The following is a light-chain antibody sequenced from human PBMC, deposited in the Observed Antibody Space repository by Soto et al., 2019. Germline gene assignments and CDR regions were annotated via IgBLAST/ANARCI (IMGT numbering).Light chain of an antibody. CDR1: QTISSP. CDR2: ATS. Sequence: DIQMTQSPSSLSASVGDRVTITCRASQTISSPLSWYQQKPGKVPELLIYATSRLQSGVPSRFSGSRSGTDFTLIISSLQPEDFATYYCQQSHGPSWTFGQGTKVDLK. J-gene: IGKJ1*01. CDR3: QQSHGPSWT. V-gene: IGKV1-39*01.